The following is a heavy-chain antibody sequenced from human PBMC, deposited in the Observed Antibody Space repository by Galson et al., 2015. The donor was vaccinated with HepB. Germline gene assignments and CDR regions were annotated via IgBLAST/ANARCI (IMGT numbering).Heavy chain of an antibody. V-gene: IGHV4-39*01. CDR1: GGSIISSRNY. CDR2: IYYSGST. J-gene: IGHJ4*02. Sequence: ETLSLTCTVSGGSIISSRNYWGWIRQPPGKGLEWIGGIYYSGSTHYNPSLKSRLTLSVDTSKNQFSLKLRSVTAADTAVYYCARPRYCSSASCSAAFDYWGQGTLVTVSS. D-gene: IGHD2-2*01. CDR3: ARPRYCSSASCSAAFDY.